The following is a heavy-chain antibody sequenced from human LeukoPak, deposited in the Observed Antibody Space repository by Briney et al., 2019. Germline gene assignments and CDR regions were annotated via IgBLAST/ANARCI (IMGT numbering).Heavy chain of an antibody. V-gene: IGHV3-74*03. Sequence: GGSLRLSCAASGFTFSSYEMNWVRQAPGKGLMWVSGINTDGSSTMYADSVKGRFTISRDNAKNTLYLQMNSLRGEDTAVYHCYGGNAEHWGQGTLVTVSS. J-gene: IGHJ1*01. CDR1: GFTFSSYE. D-gene: IGHD4-23*01. CDR2: INTDGSST. CDR3: YGGNAEH.